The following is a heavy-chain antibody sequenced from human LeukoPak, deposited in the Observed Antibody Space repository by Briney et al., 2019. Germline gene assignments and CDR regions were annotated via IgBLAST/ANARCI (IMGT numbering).Heavy chain of an antibody. CDR2: TYYRSKWYN. J-gene: IGHJ4*02. CDR1: DDIFSSNSAA. Sequence: QTLSLTCAISDDIFSSNSAAWNWIRQSRSRGLEWLGRTYYRSKWYNDYAVFVKSRITNNPDTTKNQFSLQLNSVTPEDTAVYYCARDYNFGYFDYWGQGALVTVSS. CDR3: ARDYNFGYFDY. V-gene: IGHV6-1*01. D-gene: IGHD5-24*01.